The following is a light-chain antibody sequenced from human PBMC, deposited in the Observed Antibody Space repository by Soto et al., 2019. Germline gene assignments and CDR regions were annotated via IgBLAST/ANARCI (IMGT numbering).Light chain of an antibody. V-gene: IGKV3-20*01. CDR1: QSVGTR. CDR2: GAS. J-gene: IGKJ1*01. Sequence: EILRTQSPDTLSLSPGERATLSFRAAQSVGTRLAWYQHKTGQAPRLRISGASSRATGIPDRFTGSGSETSFTLTISRLEPEDFALYYCQQYANWPKTFGQGTKVDIK. CDR3: QQYANWPKT.